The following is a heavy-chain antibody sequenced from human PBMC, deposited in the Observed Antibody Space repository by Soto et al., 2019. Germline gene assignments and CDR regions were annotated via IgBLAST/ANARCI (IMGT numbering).Heavy chain of an antibody. CDR1: GYSFTSYC. V-gene: IGHV5-10-1*01. J-gene: IGHJ6*02. Sequence: PGECLNLSCTVSGYSFTSYCISWVRPLPGKGLEWMGRIDPSDSYTNYSPSFQGHVTISADKSISTAYLQWSSLKASDTAMYYCARHSQLPTSYGMDVWGQGTTVTVS. CDR3: ARHSQLPTSYGMDV. D-gene: IGHD1-26*01. CDR2: IDPSDSYT.